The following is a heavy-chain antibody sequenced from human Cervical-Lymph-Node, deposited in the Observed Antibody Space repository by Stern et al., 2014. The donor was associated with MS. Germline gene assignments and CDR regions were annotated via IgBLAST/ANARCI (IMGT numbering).Heavy chain of an antibody. V-gene: IGHV5-51*01. CDR2: IYPGDSET. J-gene: IGHJ4*02. CDR1: GFKFSIYW. Sequence: GQLVESGAELIRPGESLKISCKGSGFKFSIYWIAWVRQLPGKGLEWMGLIYPGDSETRYSPSFQGQVTMSADKSTSTAYLQWSSLNASDTAMYFCARQTTAWASDVWGQGTLVTVSS. D-gene: IGHD1-14*01. CDR3: ARQTTAWASDV.